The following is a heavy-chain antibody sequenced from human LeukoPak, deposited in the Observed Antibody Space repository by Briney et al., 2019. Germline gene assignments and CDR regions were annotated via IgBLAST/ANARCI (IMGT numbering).Heavy chain of an antibody. D-gene: IGHD5-18*01. CDR3: ARDVGRVDTSMVTVDYYYGMDV. Sequence: ASVTVSCKASGYSFRIYGISWVRQAPGQGLEWMGWISAYNGNTKYAQKFQGRVTMTTDTSTSTAYMELRSLRSDDTAVYYCARDVGRVDTSMVTVDYYYGMDVWGQGTTVTVSS. CDR2: ISAYNGNT. CDR1: GYSFRIYG. V-gene: IGHV1-18*01. J-gene: IGHJ6*02.